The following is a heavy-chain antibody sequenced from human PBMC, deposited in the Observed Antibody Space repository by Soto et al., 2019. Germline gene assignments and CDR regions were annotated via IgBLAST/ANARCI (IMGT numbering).Heavy chain of an antibody. Sequence: SETLSLTCAVSGGSISSGGYSWSWIRQPPGKGLEWIGYIYHSGSTYYNPSLKSRVTISVDRSKNQFSLKLSSVTAADTAVYYCARTSGYGYYFDYWGQGTLVTVSS. D-gene: IGHD5-18*01. CDR1: GGSISSGGYS. V-gene: IGHV4-30-2*01. CDR2: IYHSGST. J-gene: IGHJ4*02. CDR3: ARTSGYGYYFDY.